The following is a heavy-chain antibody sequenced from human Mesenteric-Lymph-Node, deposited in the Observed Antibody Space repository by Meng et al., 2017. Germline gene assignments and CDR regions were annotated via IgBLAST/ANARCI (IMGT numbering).Heavy chain of an antibody. CDR3: ARKEVTKANFDY. CDR2: IKSNTAGGTT. D-gene: IGHD2-21*02. Sequence: GESLKISCAASGITFSSAWMSWVRQVSGKGLEWVGRIKSNTAGGTTDYAAPVKGRFTISRDDSKNTLYLQMNSLKTEDTAIYYCARKEVTKANFDYWGQGTLVTVSS. J-gene: IGHJ4*02. CDR1: GITFSSAW. V-gene: IGHV3-15*01.